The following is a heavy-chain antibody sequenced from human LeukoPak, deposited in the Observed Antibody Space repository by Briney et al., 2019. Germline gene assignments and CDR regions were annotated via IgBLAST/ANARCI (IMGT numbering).Heavy chain of an antibody. CDR1: GFTFSRXX. CDR2: ISAXXDRT. V-gene: IGHV3-23*01. J-gene: IGHJ4*02. Sequence: GGSLRLSCAXSGFTFSRXXXXXXXXAXXXXXXXXXGISAXXDRTYXAXXXXGRXXXXXEXSKNTLYLQMTSLSADDTAVYYCAKERSGGWPFDYWGQGTLVTVSS. D-gene: IGHD2-15*01. CDR3: AKERSGGWPFDY.